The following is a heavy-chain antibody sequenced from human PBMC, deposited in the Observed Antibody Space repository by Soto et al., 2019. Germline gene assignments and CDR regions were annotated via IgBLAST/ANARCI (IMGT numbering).Heavy chain of an antibody. Sequence: QVQLVESGGGVVQPGRSLRLSCAASGFTFSSYAMHLVRQAPGKGLEWVAVISYDGSNKYYADSVKGRFTISRDNSKNTLYLQMNSLRAEDTAVYYCARDILGYYYDSSGYYSSYWGQGTLVTVSS. D-gene: IGHD3-22*01. CDR3: ARDILGYYYDSSGYYSSY. V-gene: IGHV3-30-3*01. J-gene: IGHJ4*02. CDR2: ISYDGSNK. CDR1: GFTFSSYA.